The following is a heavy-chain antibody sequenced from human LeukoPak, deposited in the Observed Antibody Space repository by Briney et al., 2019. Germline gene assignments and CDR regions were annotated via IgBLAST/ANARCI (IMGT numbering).Heavy chain of an antibody. V-gene: IGHV3-30-3*01. CDR2: ISYDGSNK. CDR1: GFTFSSYA. Sequence: GRSLRLSCAASGFTFSSYAMHWVRQAPGKGLEWVAVISYDGSNKYYADSVKGRFTISRDNSKNTLYLQMNSLRAEDTAVYYCARDSSGQYYYYYGMDVWGQGTTVTVSS. J-gene: IGHJ6*02. CDR3: ARDSSGQYYYYYGMDV. D-gene: IGHD3-22*01.